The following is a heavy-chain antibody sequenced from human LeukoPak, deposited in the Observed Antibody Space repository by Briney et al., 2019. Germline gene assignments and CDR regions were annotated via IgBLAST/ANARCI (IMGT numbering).Heavy chain of an antibody. CDR3: AADTHTVSPYYYYYYMDV. CDR1: GGTFSSYT. Sequence: ASVKVSCKASGGTFSSYTISWVRQAPGQGLEWMGRIIPILGIANYAQKFQERVTITRDMSTSTAYMELSSLRSEDTAVYYCAADTHTVSPYYYYYYMDVWGKGTTVTVSS. D-gene: IGHD4-17*01. J-gene: IGHJ6*03. CDR2: IIPILGIA. V-gene: IGHV1-69*02.